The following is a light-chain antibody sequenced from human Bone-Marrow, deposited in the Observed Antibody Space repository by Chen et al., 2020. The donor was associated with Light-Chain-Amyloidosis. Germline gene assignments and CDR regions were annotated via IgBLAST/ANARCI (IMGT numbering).Light chain of an antibody. CDR3: QSADSSCTYEVI. Sequence: SYALTPPPSVSVSPGQTARITCSGDDLPTKYAYWYQQKPGQAPGLVIHRDTERPSGISERFSCSSSGTTATLTISGVQAEEEADYHCQSADSSCTYEVIFGGGTKLNVL. J-gene: IGLJ2*01. CDR2: RDT. V-gene: IGLV3-25*02. CDR1: DLPTKY.